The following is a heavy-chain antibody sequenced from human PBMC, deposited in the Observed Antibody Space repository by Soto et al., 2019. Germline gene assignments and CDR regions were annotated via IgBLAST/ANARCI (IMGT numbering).Heavy chain of an antibody. J-gene: IGHJ4*02. Sequence: GGSLRLSCAASGFTFSNYAMSWVRHAPGKGLEWVSSITAYGDSTHYADSVKGRFTISRDSPKNTLYLQMDSLRAEYTAVYYCANDLLWCGSIQYQPSVLEAWGEGALVTVSS. CDR1: GFTFSNYA. CDR3: ANDLLWCGSIQYQPSVLEA. CDR2: ITAYGDST. V-gene: IGHV3-23*01. D-gene: IGHD2-21*01.